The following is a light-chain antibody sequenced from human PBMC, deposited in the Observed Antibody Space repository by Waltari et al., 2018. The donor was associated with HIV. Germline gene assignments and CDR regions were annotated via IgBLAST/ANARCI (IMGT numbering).Light chain of an antibody. CDR1: SSTIGRNT. CDR2: SNN. Sequence: QSVLTQPPSASGTPGQRVTISCSGSSSTIGRNTVNWYQQLPGTAPKILIVSNNQRPSGFPGRFSGAKSGTCASLAISGLQSEDEADYYCAAWDDSLNGYVFGTGTKVTVL. V-gene: IGLV1-44*01. J-gene: IGLJ1*01. CDR3: AAWDDSLNGYV.